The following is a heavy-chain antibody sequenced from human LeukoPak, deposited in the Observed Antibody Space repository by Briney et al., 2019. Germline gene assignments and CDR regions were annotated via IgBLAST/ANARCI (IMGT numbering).Heavy chain of an antibody. Sequence: PGGSLRPSCAASGSTFSSYAMHWVRQAPGKGLEWVAVISYDGSNKYYADSVKGRFTISRDNSKNTLYLQMNSLRAEDTAVYYCAKGLEWELLPIDPWGQGTLVTVSS. V-gene: IGHV3-30*04. CDR1: GSTFSSYA. D-gene: IGHD1-26*01. CDR3: AKGLEWELLPIDP. J-gene: IGHJ5*02. CDR2: ISYDGSNK.